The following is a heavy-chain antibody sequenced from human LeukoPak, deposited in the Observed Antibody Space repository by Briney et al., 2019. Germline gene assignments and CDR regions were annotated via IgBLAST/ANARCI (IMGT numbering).Heavy chain of an antibody. Sequence: SETLSLTCTVSGGSISSSNYYWGWIRQPPGKGLEWIGSIYHSGSTYYNPSLKSRVTISVDTSKNQFSLKLSSVTAADTAVYYCARDKGSGWYDYWGQGPLVTVSS. J-gene: IGHJ4*02. CDR2: IYHSGST. V-gene: IGHV4-39*07. D-gene: IGHD6-19*01. CDR3: ARDKGSGWYDY. CDR1: GGSISSSNYY.